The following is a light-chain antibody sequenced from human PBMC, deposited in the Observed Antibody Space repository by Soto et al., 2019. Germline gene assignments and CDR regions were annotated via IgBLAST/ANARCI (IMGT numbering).Light chain of an antibody. J-gene: IGLJ2*01. V-gene: IGLV1-40*01. CDR3: ATWDDSLSGPV. CDR1: SSDIGAGFD. Sequence: QSVLTQPPSVSGAPGQRVTISCSGSSSDIGAGFDVHWYQHLPGTAPKLLIHSNSQRPSGVPDRFSGSRSGTSASLAISGLQSDDEADYYCATWDDSLSGPVFGGGTKLTVL. CDR2: SNS.